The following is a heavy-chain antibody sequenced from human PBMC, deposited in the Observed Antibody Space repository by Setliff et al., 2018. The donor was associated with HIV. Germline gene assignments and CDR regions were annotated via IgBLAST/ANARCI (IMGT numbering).Heavy chain of an antibody. D-gene: IGHD1-1*01. Sequence: GASVKVSCKTSAYTFNSYYMHWIRQAPGQGLEWMGLIGPSGSSTTYAQNFQGRVTMSRDTSTSTVYMELSSLRSEDTAVYYCARAGGTTGTTLDAFDIWGQGTMVTVSS. V-gene: IGHV1-46*02. J-gene: IGHJ3*02. CDR2: IGPSGSST. CDR1: AYTFNSYY. CDR3: ARAGGTTGTTLDAFDI.